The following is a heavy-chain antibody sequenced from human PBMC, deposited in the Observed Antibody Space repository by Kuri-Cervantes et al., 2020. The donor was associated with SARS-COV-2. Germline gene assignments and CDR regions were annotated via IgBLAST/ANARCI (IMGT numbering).Heavy chain of an antibody. Sequence: ETLSLTCVASGFTFSRYSMNWVRQAPGKGLEWVSYIGSSSSIIYYADSMKGRFTISRDNAKNSLSLQMNSLRAEDTAVYYCARERYYSGHYGMDVWGQGTTVTVSS. J-gene: IGHJ6*02. CDR1: GFTFSRYS. D-gene: IGHD3-10*01. CDR3: ARERYYSGHYGMDV. CDR2: IGSSSSII. V-gene: IGHV3-48*01.